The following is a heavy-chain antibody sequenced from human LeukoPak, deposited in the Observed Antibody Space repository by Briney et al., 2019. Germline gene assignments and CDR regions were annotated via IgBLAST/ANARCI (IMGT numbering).Heavy chain of an antibody. D-gene: IGHD1-26*01. CDR2: IYYSGST. V-gene: IGHV4-59*08. CDR1: GGSISSYY. Sequence: PSETLSLTCTVSGGSISSYYWSWIRQPPGKGLEWIGYIYYSGSTNYNPSLKSRVTISVDTSKNQFSLKLSSVTAADTAVYYCARVEWSGNYDYWGQGTLVTVSS. CDR3: ARVEWSGNYDY. J-gene: IGHJ4*02.